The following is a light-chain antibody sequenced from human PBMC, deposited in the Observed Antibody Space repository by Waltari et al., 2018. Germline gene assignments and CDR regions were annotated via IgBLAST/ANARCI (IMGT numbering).Light chain of an antibody. Sequence: EIVMAQSPATLSVSPGARATLPCGASQSINNNLTWYQQKPGQAPRLLIYAASTRATGIPARFSGSGSGTEFTLTISSMQSEDFAVYHCQQYSKWPLTFGGGTKVEIK. V-gene: IGKV3-15*01. CDR1: QSINNN. CDR3: QQYSKWPLT. J-gene: IGKJ4*01. CDR2: AAS.